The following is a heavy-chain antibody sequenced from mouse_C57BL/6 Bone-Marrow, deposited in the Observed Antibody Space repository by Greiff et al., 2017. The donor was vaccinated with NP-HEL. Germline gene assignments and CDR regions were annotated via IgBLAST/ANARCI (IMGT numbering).Heavy chain of an antibody. Sequence: VQLQQPGAELVRPGSSVKLSCKASGYTFTSYWMDWVKQRPGQGLEWIGNIYPSDSETHYNQKFKDKATLTVDKSSSTAYMQLSSLTSEYSAVYYFARDYYYGSSSYYFDYWGQGTTLTVSS. CDR3: ARDYYYGSSSYYFDY. CDR2: IYPSDSET. V-gene: IGHV1-61*01. CDR1: GYTFTSYW. J-gene: IGHJ2*01. D-gene: IGHD1-1*01.